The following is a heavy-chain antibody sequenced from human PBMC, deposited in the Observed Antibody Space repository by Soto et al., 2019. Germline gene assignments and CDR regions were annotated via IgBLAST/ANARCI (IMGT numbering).Heavy chain of an antibody. Sequence: SETLSLTCTVSGGSVNSDNYYWSWIRQPPGKGLEWIGYIYHTGRTNYNPSLESRITISLDTSKNQFSLTLSSVTAADTALFYCAREFSNTPEAFDSWGQGALVTVSS. D-gene: IGHD3-3*02. CDR3: AREFSNTPEAFDS. CDR2: IYHTGRT. J-gene: IGHJ4*02. V-gene: IGHV4-61*01. CDR1: GGSVNSDNYY.